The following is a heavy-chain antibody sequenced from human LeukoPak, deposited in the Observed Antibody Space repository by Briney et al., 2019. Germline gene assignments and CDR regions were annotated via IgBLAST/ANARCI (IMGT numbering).Heavy chain of an antibody. CDR1: GFTFSSYG. CDR3: AKDLWDIVGARMDV. D-gene: IGHD1-26*01. CDR2: ISYDGSNK. Sequence: GRSLRLSCAASGFTFSSYGMHWVRQAPGKGLEWVAVISYDGSNKYYADSVKGRFTISRDNSKNPLYLQMNSLRAEDTAVYYCAKDLWDIVGARMDVWGQGTTVTVSS. V-gene: IGHV3-30*18. J-gene: IGHJ6*02.